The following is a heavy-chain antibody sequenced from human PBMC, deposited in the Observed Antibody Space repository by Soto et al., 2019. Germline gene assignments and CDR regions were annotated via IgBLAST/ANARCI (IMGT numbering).Heavy chain of an antibody. Sequence: QVQLVESGGGVVQPGRSLRLSCAASGFTFSSYGMHWVRQAPGKGLEWVAVIWYDGSNKYYADSVKGRFTISRDNSKNQLSPQMNSLRAEDTAVYYFARDYLVIPHRVIDYWGQGTLVTVSS. CDR3: ARDYLVIPHRVIDY. CDR1: GFTFSSYG. D-gene: IGHD2-15*01. V-gene: IGHV3-33*01. CDR2: IWYDGSNK. J-gene: IGHJ4*02.